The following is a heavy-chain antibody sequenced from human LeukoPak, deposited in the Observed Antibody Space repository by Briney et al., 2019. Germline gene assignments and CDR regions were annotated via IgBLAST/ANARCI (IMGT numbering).Heavy chain of an antibody. D-gene: IGHD2-2*01. Sequence: SVKVSCKASGGTFSSYAISWVRQAPGQGLEWMGGIIPIFGTANYAQKFQGRVTITADESTSTAYMELSSLRSEDTAVYYCAKSLVVVPAAITPARPFDPWGQGTLVTVSS. V-gene: IGHV1-69*01. CDR3: AKSLVVVPAAITPARPFDP. CDR2: IIPIFGTA. CDR1: GGTFSSYA. J-gene: IGHJ5*02.